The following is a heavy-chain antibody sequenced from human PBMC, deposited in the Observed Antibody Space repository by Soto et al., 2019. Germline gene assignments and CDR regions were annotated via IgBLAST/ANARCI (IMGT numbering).Heavy chain of an antibody. J-gene: IGHJ4*02. CDR2: IYYSGST. CDR3: AIVSRGRWLPHYFDY. Sequence: QVQLQESGPGLVKPSQTLSLTCTASGGSISSGDYYWSWIRQPTGKGLEWIGYIYYSGSTYYNPSLKSRVTISVNPSKDQFSLKLSSVTAADTAVYYCAIVSRGRWLPHYFDYWGQGTLVTVSS. D-gene: IGHD5-12*01. V-gene: IGHV4-30-4*01. CDR1: GGSISSGDYY.